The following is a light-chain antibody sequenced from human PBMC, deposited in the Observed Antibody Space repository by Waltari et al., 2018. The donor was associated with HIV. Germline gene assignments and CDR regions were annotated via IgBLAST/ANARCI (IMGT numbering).Light chain of an antibody. Sequence: SYELTQPPSVSLSPAQTAQITCSEDALPTHLVHWYRQKPGQAPLLVMYKDTERPSGIPERFTGSSSGTSVTLTINGVQAEDEGDYYCQSTDISGTFAVFGAGTKVTVL. CDR3: QSTDISGTFAV. J-gene: IGLJ1*01. V-gene: IGLV3-25*03. CDR2: KDT. CDR1: ALPTHL.